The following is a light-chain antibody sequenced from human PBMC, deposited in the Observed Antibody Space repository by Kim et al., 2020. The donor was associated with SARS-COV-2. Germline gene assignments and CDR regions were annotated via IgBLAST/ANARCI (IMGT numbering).Light chain of an antibody. Sequence: PGERATLACRASQSIAGSYLAWHQQRPGQPPKLLIYAASSRTTGIPDRFSGTGSETDFTLTISRLEPEDFAVYYCQQYGNSPSTFGQGTRLEIK. CDR2: AAS. J-gene: IGKJ5*01. CDR1: QSIAGSY. V-gene: IGKV3-20*01. CDR3: QQYGNSPST.